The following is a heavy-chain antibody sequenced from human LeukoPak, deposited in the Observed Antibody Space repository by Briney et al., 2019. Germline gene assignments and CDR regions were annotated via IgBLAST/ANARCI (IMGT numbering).Heavy chain of an antibody. D-gene: IGHD1-26*01. CDR1: GFTFDDYA. V-gene: IGHV3-9*01. J-gene: IGHJ4*02. CDR3: VLAEGTYIVGATPYYFDY. Sequence: GRSLRLSCAASGFTFDDYAMHWVRQAPGKGLEGVSGISWNSGSIGYADSVKGRFTISRDNAKNSLYLQMNSLRAEDTALYYCVLAEGTYIVGATPYYFDYWGQGTLVTVSS. CDR2: ISWNSGSI.